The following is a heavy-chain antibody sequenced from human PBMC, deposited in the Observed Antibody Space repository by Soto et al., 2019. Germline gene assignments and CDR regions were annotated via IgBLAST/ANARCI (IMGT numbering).Heavy chain of an antibody. CDR3: ARDRAGNYGIDY. J-gene: IGHJ4*02. V-gene: IGHV4-59*01. Sequence: QVQLQESGPGLVKPSETLSLTCTISGGSISTYYWSWIRQPPGKGLEWIGYIYYSGSTNYNPSLKSRXXIXVXXSQNQFSLKLTSVTAADTAVYYCARDRAGNYGIDYWGQGTLVTVSS. D-gene: IGHD1-7*01. CDR2: IYYSGST. CDR1: GGSISTYY.